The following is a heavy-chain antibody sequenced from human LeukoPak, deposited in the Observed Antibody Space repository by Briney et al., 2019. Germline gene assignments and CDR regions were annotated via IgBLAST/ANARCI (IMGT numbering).Heavy chain of an antibody. J-gene: IGHJ4*02. Sequence: PGGSLRLSCAASGFTFSSYWMSWVRQAPGKGLEWVANTKQDGSEKYYVDSVKGRFTISRDNAKNSLYLQMNSLRAEDTAVYYCARGPYYDSSGYYYVPLYFDYWGQGTLVTVSS. CDR2: TKQDGSEK. CDR1: GFTFSSYW. D-gene: IGHD3-22*01. V-gene: IGHV3-7*01. CDR3: ARGPYYDSSGYYYVPLYFDY.